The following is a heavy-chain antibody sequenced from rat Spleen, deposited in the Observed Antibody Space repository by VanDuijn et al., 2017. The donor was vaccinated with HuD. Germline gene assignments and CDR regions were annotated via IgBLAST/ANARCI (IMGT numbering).Heavy chain of an antibody. CDR2: LSYDGSST. CDR1: GFTFSDYY. J-gene: IGHJ3*01. V-gene: IGHV5-29*01. D-gene: IGHD3-8*01. CDR3: ATDPTWFAY. Sequence: EVQLVESDGGLVQPGRSLKLSCAASGFTFSDYYMAWVRQAPTKGLEWVATLSYDGSSTYYRDSVKGRFTISRDNAKSTLYLQMDSLRSEDTATYYCATDPTWFAYWGQGTLVTVSS.